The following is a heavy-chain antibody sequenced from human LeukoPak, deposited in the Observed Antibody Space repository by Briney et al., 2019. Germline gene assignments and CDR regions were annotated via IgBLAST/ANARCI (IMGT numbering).Heavy chain of an antibody. V-gene: IGHV4-39*07. D-gene: IGHD1-26*01. Sequence: SETLSLTCAVSGASISSSIHYWGWVRQPPGKGLEWIGSVYYSGGTYYNPSLESRLTISVDTSKNQFSLKLNSVTAADTAVYYCARAQASFIVGATGWFDPWGQGTLVTVSS. CDR3: ARAQASFIVGATGWFDP. CDR2: VYYSGGT. CDR1: GASISSSIHY. J-gene: IGHJ5*02.